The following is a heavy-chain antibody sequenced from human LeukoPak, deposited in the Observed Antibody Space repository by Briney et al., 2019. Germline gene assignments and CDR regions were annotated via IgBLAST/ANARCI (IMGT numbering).Heavy chain of an antibody. V-gene: IGHV3-48*03. CDR1: GVTFSSYE. J-gene: IGHJ4*02. CDR3: ARGSGFGELLLGY. CDR2: ISSSGSTI. D-gene: IGHD3-10*01. Sequence: GGSLRLSCAASGVTFSSYEMNWVRQAPGKGLETVSYISSSGSTIYYADSVKGRFTISRDNAKNSLYLQMNSLRAEDTAVYYCARGSGFGELLLGYWGQGPLVTVSS.